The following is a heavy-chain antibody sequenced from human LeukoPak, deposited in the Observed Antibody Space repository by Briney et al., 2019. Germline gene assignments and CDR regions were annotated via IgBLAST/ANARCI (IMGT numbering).Heavy chain of an antibody. CDR3: ARDHGVGTGHYYGMDV. CDR1: GGSFSSYY. CDR2: IYYSGST. J-gene: IGHJ6*02. D-gene: IGHD3/OR15-3a*01. Sequence: SETLSLTCTVSGGSFSSYYWGWIRQPPGKGLEWIGSIYYSGSTYYNPSLKGRVTISVDTSKNQFSLQLNSVTPEDTAVYYCARDHGVGTGHYYGMDVWGQGTTVTVSS. V-gene: IGHV4-39*02.